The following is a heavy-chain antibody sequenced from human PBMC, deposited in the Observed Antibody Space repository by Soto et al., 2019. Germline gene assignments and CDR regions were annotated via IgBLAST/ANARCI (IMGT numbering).Heavy chain of an antibody. Sequence: GGSLRLSCAASGFTFGDYGMHWVRQGPGKGLEWVSGISWNSGSIGYAEFAKGRFTISRDNARNSLYLQMNSLRAEDTAFYFCAKSNNTGWFYFDYWGQGTLVTVSS. V-gene: IGHV3-9*01. CDR1: GFTFGDYG. J-gene: IGHJ4*02. CDR3: AKSNNTGWFYFDY. D-gene: IGHD6-19*01. CDR2: ISWNSGSI.